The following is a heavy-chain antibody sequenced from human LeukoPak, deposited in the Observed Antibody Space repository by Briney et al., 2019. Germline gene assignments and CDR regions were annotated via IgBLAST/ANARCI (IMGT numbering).Heavy chain of an antibody. J-gene: IGHJ6*03. V-gene: IGHV4-59*11. Sequence: SETLSLTCTVSDDSITMHYWTWIRQPPGKGLEWIGYVDHTGSTKFNPSLNGRVSISRDTPKNFFSLRLRSVTAADTAVYFCARGRVSSSTWYSTYYYFFYMDFWGKGTTVTVSS. CDR2: VDHTGST. CDR1: DDSITMHY. D-gene: IGHD4-11*01. CDR3: ARGRVSSSTWYSTYYYFFYMDF.